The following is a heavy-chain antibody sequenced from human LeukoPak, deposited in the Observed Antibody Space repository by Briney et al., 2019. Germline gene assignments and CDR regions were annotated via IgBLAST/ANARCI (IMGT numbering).Heavy chain of an antibody. CDR1: GGSFSGYY. D-gene: IGHD6-13*01. J-gene: IGHJ4*02. V-gene: IGHV4-34*01. Sequence: SETLSLTCAVYGGSFSGYYWSWIRQPPGKGLEWIGEINHSGSTNYNPSLKSRVTISVDTSKNQFSLKLSSVTAADTAVYYCARDSQGIAAAGTGYWGQGTLVTVSS. CDR2: INHSGST. CDR3: ARDSQGIAAAGTGY.